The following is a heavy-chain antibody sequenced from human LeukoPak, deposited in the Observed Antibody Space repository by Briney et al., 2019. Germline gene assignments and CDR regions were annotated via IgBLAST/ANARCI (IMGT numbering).Heavy chain of an antibody. J-gene: IGHJ5*02. CDR3: ARRRGYSYGGRWFDP. CDR2: INHSGST. D-gene: IGHD5-18*01. V-gene: IGHV4-34*01. Sequence: PSETLSLTCTVSGGSISSYYWSWIRQPPGKGLEWIGEINHSGSTNYNPSLKSRVTISVDTSKNQFSLKLSSVTAADTAVYYCARRRGYSYGGRWFDPWGQGTLVTVSS. CDR1: GGSISSYY.